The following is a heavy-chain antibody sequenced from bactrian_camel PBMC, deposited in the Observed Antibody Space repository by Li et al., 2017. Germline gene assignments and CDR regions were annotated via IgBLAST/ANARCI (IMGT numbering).Heavy chain of an antibody. CDR2: IYNGGGQT. V-gene: IGHV3S32*01. Sequence: VQLVESGGGTVQAGGSLRLSCAVSGRSRGSNCVGWYRLPPGRAPAEREGIAAIYNGGGQTWYAGSVKGRFTVSQDKVKNTLYLEMENLQPDDTAMYYCAVDINYRQVAEGDYCARLEYELWGQGTQVTVS. D-gene: IGHD1*01. CDR3: AVDINYRQVAEGDYCARLEYEL. CDR1: GRSRGSNC. J-gene: IGHJ4*01.